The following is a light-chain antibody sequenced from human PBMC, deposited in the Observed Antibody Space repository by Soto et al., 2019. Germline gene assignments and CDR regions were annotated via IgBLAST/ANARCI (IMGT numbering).Light chain of an antibody. CDR2: DAS. V-gene: IGKV3D-20*01. J-gene: IGKJ1*01. Sequence: EIVLTQSPASLSLSPGERATLSCGASQSVNSNYLAWYQQKPGLAPRLLIYDASSRATGIPDRFSGSGSGTDFTLTISRLEPEDFAVYYCQQYGSTPGTFGQGTKVEIK. CDR1: QSVNSNY. CDR3: QQYGSTPGT.